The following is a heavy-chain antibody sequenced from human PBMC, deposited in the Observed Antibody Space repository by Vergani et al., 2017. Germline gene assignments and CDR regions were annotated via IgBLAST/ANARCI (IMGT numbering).Heavy chain of an antibody. V-gene: IGHV3-9*01. CDR1: GFTFSDYY. CDR3: AKDISGGAFDI. Sequence: VQLVESGGGLVKPGGSLRLSCAASGFTFSDYYMSWIRQAPGKGLEWVSGISWNSGSIGYADSVKGRFTISRDNAKNSLYLQMNSLRAEDTALYYCAKDISGGAFDIWGQGTMVTVSS. J-gene: IGHJ3*02. CDR2: ISWNSGSI. D-gene: IGHD2-15*01.